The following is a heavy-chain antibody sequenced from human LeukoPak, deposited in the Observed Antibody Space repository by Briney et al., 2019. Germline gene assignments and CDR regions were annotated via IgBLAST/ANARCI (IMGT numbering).Heavy chain of an antibody. V-gene: IGHV1-2*02. CDR1: GYTFTGYY. CDR3: ARDLHYYDSSGYSDY. J-gene: IGHJ4*02. D-gene: IGHD3-22*01. CDR2: INPNSGGT. Sequence: ASVKVSCKASGYTFTGYYMHWVRQAPEQGLEWMGWINPNSGGTNYAQKFQGRVTMTRDTSISTAYMELSRLRSDDTAVYYCARDLHYYDSSGYSDYWGQGTLVTVSS.